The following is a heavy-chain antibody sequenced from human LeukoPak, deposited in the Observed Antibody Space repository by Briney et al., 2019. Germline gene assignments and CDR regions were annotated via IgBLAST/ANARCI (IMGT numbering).Heavy chain of an antibody. V-gene: IGHV1-18*01. CDR3: ARDGDGYTNGNFDY. CDR1: GYTFINSD. J-gene: IGHJ4*02. CDR2: ISPYNGDT. Sequence: ASVKVSCKASGYTFINSDISWVRQAPGQGLEWMGWISPYNGDTNYAQKLQGRVTMTTDTSTSTAYMELRSLTSDDTAVYYCARDGDGYTNGNFDYWGQGTLVIVSS. D-gene: IGHD5-24*01.